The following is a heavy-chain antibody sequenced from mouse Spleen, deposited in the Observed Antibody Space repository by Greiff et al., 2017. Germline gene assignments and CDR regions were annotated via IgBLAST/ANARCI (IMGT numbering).Heavy chain of an antibody. D-gene: IGHD2-10*02. CDR1: GYTFTSYW. CDR3: AVWDWFAY. J-gene: IGHJ3*01. CDR2: IDPSDSYT. V-gene: IGHV1-50*01. Sequence: QVQLQQSGAELVKPGASVKLSCKASGYTFTSYWMQWVKQRPGQGLEWIGEIDPSDSYTNYNQKFKGKATLTVDTSSSTAYMQLSSLTSEDSAVYYCAVWDWFAYWGQGTLVTVSA.